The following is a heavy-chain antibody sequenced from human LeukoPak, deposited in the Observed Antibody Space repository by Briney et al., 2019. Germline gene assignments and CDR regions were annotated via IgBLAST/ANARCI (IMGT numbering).Heavy chain of an antibody. Sequence: GGSLRLSCAASGFTFDDYAMHWVRQAPGKGLEWVSGISWNSGSIGYADSAKGRFTISRDNAKNSLYLQMNSLRAEDTALYYCAKDTTGYYYGMDVWGQGTTVTVSS. D-gene: IGHD4-17*01. CDR2: ISWNSGSI. J-gene: IGHJ6*02. CDR3: AKDTTGYYYGMDV. CDR1: GFTFDDYA. V-gene: IGHV3-9*01.